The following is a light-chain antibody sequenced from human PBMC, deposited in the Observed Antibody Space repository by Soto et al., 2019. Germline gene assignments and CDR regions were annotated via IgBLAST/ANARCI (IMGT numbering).Light chain of an antibody. CDR1: GSDVGFYSY. Sequence: QSALTQPPSASGSPGQSVTISCTGSGSDVGFYSYVSWYQQHPGKVPKLLIYEVTKRPSGVPDRFSGSKSGNTASLTVSGLQAEDEADYYCCSHSASYTFVFGTGTKVTVL. CDR3: CSHSASYTFV. J-gene: IGLJ1*01. V-gene: IGLV2-8*01. CDR2: EVT.